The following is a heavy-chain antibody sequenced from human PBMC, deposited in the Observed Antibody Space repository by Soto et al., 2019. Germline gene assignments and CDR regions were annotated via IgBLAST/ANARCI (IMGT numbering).Heavy chain of an antibody. CDR1: GFSLSTSGMC. D-gene: IGHD3-16*02. CDR2: IDWDDDK. CDR3: ARMQVPAAISYYDYIWGSYRPTYYFDY. J-gene: IGHJ4*02. V-gene: IGHV2-70*11. Sequence: GSGPTLVNPTQTLTLTCTFSGFSLSTSGMCVSWIRQPPGKALEWLARIDWDDDKYYSTSLKTRLTISKDTSKNQVVLTMTNMDPVDTATYYCARMQVPAAISYYDYIWGSYRPTYYFDYWGQGTLVTVSS.